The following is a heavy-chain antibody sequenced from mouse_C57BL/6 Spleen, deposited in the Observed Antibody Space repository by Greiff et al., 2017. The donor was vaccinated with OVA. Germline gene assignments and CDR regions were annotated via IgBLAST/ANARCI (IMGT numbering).Heavy chain of an antibody. Sequence: VQLQQSGAELARPGASVKMSCKASGYTFTSYTMHWVKQRPGQGLEWIGYINPSSGYTKYNQKFKDKATLTADKSSSTAYMQLISLTSEDSAVYYCARFYYDYDYYAMDYWGQGTSVTVSS. CDR2: INPSSGYT. J-gene: IGHJ4*01. CDR3: ARFYYDYDYYAMDY. D-gene: IGHD2-4*01. V-gene: IGHV1-4*01. CDR1: GYTFTSYT.